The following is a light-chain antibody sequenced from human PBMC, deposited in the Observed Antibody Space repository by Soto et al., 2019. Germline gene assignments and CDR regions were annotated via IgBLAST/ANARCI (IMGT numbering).Light chain of an antibody. V-gene: IGKV3-15*01. CDR3: QQYGDSPLT. CDR2: ATS. CDR1: QSVGNN. J-gene: IGKJ4*01. Sequence: EIVVTQSPATLSVSPGERATLSCRASQSVGNNFAWYQQKPGQAPRLLIFATSTRATGVPARFSGSGSGTAFTLTISSLQSEDFAVYYCQQYGDSPLTFGGGAKVEI.